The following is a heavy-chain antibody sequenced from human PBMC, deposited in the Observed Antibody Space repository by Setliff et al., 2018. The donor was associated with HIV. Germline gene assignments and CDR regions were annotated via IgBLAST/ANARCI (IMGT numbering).Heavy chain of an antibody. V-gene: IGHV1-3*01. D-gene: IGHD3-16*02. CDR2: INAGDGNT. CDR3: ARDGAYVWGTYRYQGFDH. CDR1: GYIFSNFA. Sequence: ASVKVSCKASGYIFSNFAMHWVRQVPGPRLEWMGWINAGDGNTKYSQNIQGRVTITRDTSATTVYMELSRLRPEDTAVYYCARDGAYVWGTYRYQGFDHWGQGTLVTVSS. J-gene: IGHJ4*02.